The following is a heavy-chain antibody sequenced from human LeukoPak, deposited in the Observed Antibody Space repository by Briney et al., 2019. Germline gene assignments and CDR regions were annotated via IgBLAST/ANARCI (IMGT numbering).Heavy chain of an antibody. CDR1: GFTFSSYS. J-gene: IGHJ3*02. V-gene: IGHV3-21*01. CDR3: ARSPLAKSPDAFDI. CDR2: ISSSSSYI. Sequence: PGGSLRLSCAASGFTFSSYSMTWVRQAPVKGLEWVSSISSSSSYIYYADSVKGRFTISRDNAKNSLYLQMNSLRAEDTAVYYCARSPLAKSPDAFDIWGQGTMVTVSS.